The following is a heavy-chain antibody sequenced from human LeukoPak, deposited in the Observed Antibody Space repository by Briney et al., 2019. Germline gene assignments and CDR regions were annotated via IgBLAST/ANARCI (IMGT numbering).Heavy chain of an antibody. CDR1: GVSIGNSSYY. Sequence: PSETLSLTCTVSGVSIGNSSYYWGWVRQPPGKGLDWIGSIYHRGSTYYSPSLKSRVTLSMDTSKNQFSLKLNSVTAADTAVYYCARDLSRGPRGPYFDNWGQGILVTVSS. CDR2: IYHRGST. V-gene: IGHV4-39*07. J-gene: IGHJ4*02. CDR3: ARDLSRGPRGPYFDN. D-gene: IGHD2/OR15-2a*01.